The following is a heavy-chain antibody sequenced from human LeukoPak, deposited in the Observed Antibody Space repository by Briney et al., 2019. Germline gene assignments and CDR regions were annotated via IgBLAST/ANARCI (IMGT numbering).Heavy chain of an antibody. V-gene: IGHV3-48*03. Sequence: KPGGSLRLSCAASGFTFSSYEMNWVRQAPGKGLEWVSYISSSGSTIYYADSVKGRFTISRDNAKNSPYLQMNSLRAEDTAVYYCARENCSGSSCYSYYFDYWGQGTLVTVSS. CDR3: ARENCSGSSCYSYYFDY. CDR1: GFTFSSYE. J-gene: IGHJ4*02. CDR2: ISSSGSTI. D-gene: IGHD2-15*01.